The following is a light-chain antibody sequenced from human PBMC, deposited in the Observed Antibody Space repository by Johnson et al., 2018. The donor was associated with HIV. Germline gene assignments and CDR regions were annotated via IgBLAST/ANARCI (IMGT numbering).Light chain of an antibody. CDR2: DNN. CDR3: GTGGV. J-gene: IGLJ1*01. Sequence: QSVLTQPPSVSAAPGQKVTISCSGSSSNIGNNDVSWYQQLPGTAPKLLIYDNNKRPSGIPDRFPGSKYGTSATLGITGLQTGDEADYYCGTGGVFGTGTKFTVL. V-gene: IGLV1-51*01. CDR1: SSNIGNND.